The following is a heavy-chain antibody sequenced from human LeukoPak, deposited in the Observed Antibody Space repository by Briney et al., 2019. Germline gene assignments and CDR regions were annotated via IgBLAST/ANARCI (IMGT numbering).Heavy chain of an antibody. D-gene: IGHD6-19*01. CDR1: GGSISSYY. CDR3: ARDRYSSGWCASAADAFDI. V-gene: IGHV4-4*07. Sequence: PSETLSLTCTVSGGSISSYYWSWIRQPAGKGLEWIGRIYTSGSTNYNPSLKSRVTMSVDTSKNQFSLKLSSVTAADTAVYYCARDRYSSGWCASAADAFDIWGQGTMVTVSS. CDR2: IYTSGST. J-gene: IGHJ3*02.